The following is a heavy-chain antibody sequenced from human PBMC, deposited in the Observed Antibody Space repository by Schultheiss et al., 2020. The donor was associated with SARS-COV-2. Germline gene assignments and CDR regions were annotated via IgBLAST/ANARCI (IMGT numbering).Heavy chain of an antibody. Sequence: GESLKISCKGSGYSFTSYWIGWVRQMPGKGLEWMGIIYPGDSDTIYSPSFQGQVTISADKSISTAYLQWSSLKASDTAMYYCARRSYYDSSGYYAPSGGSDYWGQGTLVTVSS. CDR2: IYPGDSDT. CDR1: GYSFTSYW. CDR3: ARRSYYDSSGYYAPSGGSDY. J-gene: IGHJ4*02. D-gene: IGHD3-22*01. V-gene: IGHV5-51*01.